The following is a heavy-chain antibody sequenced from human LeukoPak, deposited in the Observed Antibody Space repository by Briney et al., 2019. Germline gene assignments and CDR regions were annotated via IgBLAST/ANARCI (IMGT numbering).Heavy chain of an antibody. CDR3: ARAIAVADAFDI. Sequence: VASVEVSCKASGYTFTSYGISWVRQAPGQGLEWMGWISAYNGNTNYAQKLQGRVTMTTDTSTSTAYMELRSLRSDDTAVYYCARAIAVADAFDIWGQGTMVTVSS. CDR1: GYTFTSYG. CDR2: ISAYNGNT. D-gene: IGHD6-19*01. V-gene: IGHV1-18*01. J-gene: IGHJ3*02.